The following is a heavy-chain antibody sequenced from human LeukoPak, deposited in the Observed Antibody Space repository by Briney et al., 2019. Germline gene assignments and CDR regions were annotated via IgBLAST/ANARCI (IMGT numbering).Heavy chain of an antibody. V-gene: IGHV1-18*01. Sequence: ASAKAPCKASGFNFTRYGISWGRQAPGQGLEWMGWISAYNGNKNYAQKLQGRVTMTTDTSTSTAYMELRSLRSDDTAVYYCARDPSYSSSLDYYGMDVWGQGTTVTVSS. CDR3: ARDPSYSSSLDYYGMDV. CDR2: ISAYNGNK. D-gene: IGHD6-6*01. CDR1: GFNFTRYG. J-gene: IGHJ6*02.